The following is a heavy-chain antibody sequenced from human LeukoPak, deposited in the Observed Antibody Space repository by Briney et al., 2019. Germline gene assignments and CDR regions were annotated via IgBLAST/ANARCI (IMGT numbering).Heavy chain of an antibody. CDR3: ARGDPHADL. J-gene: IGHJ5*02. CDR1: GFALTTYE. V-gene: IGHV3-48*03. CDR2: ITISGHTR. Sequence: PGGSLRLSCTPSGFALTTYEMNSGPQAPGKGLEWIADITISGHTRNYVDSVKGRFTISRDNAGTSLHLQMNSLTVEDTGVYYCARGDPHADLWGQGTLVTVSS.